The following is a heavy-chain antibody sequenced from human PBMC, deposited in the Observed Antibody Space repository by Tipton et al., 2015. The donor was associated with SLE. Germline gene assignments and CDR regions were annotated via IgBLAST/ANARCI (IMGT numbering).Heavy chain of an antibody. CDR3: ARDGGYCSGGSCYSDAFDI. D-gene: IGHD2-15*01. CDR1: GGTFSSYA. CDR2: IIPIFGTA. V-gene: IGHV1-69*01. Sequence: QLVQSGAEVRKPGSSVKVSCKASGGTFSSYAISWVRQAPGQGLEWMGGIIPIFGTANYAQKFQGRVTITADESTSTAYMELSSLRSEDTAVYYCARDGGYCSGGSCYSDAFDIWGQGTMVTVSS. J-gene: IGHJ3*02.